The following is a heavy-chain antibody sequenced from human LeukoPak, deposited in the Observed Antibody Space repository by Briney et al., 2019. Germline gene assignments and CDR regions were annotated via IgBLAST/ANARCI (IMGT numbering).Heavy chain of an antibody. D-gene: IGHD3-22*01. CDR2: INPNSGDT. Sequence: GASVKVSCKTSGYTFTGYYIHWVQQAPGQGLEWMGWINPNSGDTNYAQKLQGRVAMTTDTSTSTAYMELRSLRSDDTAVYYCARAGHRRYYYDNGYDYWGQGTLVTVSS. CDR3: ARAGHRRYYYDNGYDY. CDR1: GYTFTGYY. J-gene: IGHJ4*02. V-gene: IGHV1-2*02.